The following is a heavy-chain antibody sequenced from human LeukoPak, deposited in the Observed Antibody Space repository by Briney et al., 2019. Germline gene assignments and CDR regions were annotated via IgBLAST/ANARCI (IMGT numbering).Heavy chain of an antibody. CDR1: RFTFSDYY. Sequence: PGGSLRLSCAASRFTFSDYYMTWIRQAPGKGLEWVSYISSSGGTIYYADSVKGRFTISRDNAKNSLYLQMNSLRAEDTAVYYCARDDGYNLGFDYWGQGTLVTVSS. CDR2: ISSSGGTI. J-gene: IGHJ4*02. D-gene: IGHD5-24*01. CDR3: ARDDGYNLGFDY. V-gene: IGHV3-11*04.